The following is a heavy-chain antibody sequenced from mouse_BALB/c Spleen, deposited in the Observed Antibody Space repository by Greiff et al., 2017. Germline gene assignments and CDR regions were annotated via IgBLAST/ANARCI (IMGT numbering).Heavy chain of an antibody. D-gene: IGHD2-4*01. CDR3: ARSDDDSLFAY. CDR1: GFTFSSFG. V-gene: IGHV5-17*02. CDR2: ISSGSGTT. Sequence: EVQVVESGGGLVQPGGSRKLSCAASGFTFSSFGMHWVRQAPEKGLEWVAYISSGSGTTYYADTVKGRFTISRDNPKNTLFLQMTSLRSEDTAMYYCARSDDDSLFAYWGQGTLGTVSA. J-gene: IGHJ3*01.